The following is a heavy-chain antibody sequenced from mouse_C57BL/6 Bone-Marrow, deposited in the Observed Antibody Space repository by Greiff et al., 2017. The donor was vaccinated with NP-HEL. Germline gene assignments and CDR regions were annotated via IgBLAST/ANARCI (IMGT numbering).Heavy chain of an antibody. J-gene: IGHJ4*01. CDR1: GFSLTSYG. CDR3: ARNIYYGNYDAMDY. V-gene: IGHV2-2*01. D-gene: IGHD2-1*01. Sequence: QVQLKESGPGLVQPSQSLSITCTVSGFSLTSYGVHWVRQSPGKGLEWLGVIWSGGSTAYNAAFISRLSISKDNSKGQVFFKMNSLQADDTAIYYCARNIYYGNYDAMDYWGQGTSVTVSS. CDR2: IWSGGST.